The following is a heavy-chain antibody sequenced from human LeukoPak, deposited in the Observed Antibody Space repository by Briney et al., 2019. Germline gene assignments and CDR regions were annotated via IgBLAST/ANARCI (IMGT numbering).Heavy chain of an antibody. V-gene: IGHV3-23*01. CDR3: AKDTGVTTSYY. J-gene: IGHJ4*02. D-gene: IGHD4-11*01. CDR2: ISGSGGST. Sequence: GGSLRLSCAASGFTFSSYAMSWVRQAPGKWLEWVSAISGSGGSTYYADSVKGRFTISRDNSKNTLYLQMNSLRAEDTAVYYCAKDTGVTTSYYWGQGTLVTVSS. CDR1: GFTFSSYA.